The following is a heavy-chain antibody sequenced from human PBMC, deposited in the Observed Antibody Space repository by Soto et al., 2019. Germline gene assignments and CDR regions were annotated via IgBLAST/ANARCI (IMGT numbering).Heavy chain of an antibody. D-gene: IGHD2-2*01. CDR3: ARLGYCSNTECGPVGP. Sequence: QVQLQESGPGLVKLSQTLSLTCTVSGASISSGGYYWSWIRQHPGKGLEWIGYMYYSGTTYYNPSLTSRVTMSLDTSKNQFSLKLSSVTAADTAVYYCARLGYCSNTECGPVGPWGQGILATVSS. CDR1: GASISSGGYY. CDR2: MYYSGTT. V-gene: IGHV4-31*03. J-gene: IGHJ5*02.